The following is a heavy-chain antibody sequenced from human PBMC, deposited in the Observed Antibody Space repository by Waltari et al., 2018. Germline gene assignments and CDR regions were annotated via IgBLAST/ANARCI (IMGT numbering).Heavy chain of an antibody. Sequence: QVQLQESGPGLVKPSETLSLTCAVSGYSISSGYYWGWIRQPPGKGLEWIGSIYHSGSTYYTPSLKSRVTISVDTSKNQFSLKLSSVTAADTAVYYCARLTSGSYLHYYYYMDVWGKGTTVTVSS. CDR3: ARLTSGSYLHYYYYMDV. V-gene: IGHV4-38-2*01. D-gene: IGHD1-26*01. CDR2: IYHSGST. J-gene: IGHJ6*03. CDR1: GYSISSGYY.